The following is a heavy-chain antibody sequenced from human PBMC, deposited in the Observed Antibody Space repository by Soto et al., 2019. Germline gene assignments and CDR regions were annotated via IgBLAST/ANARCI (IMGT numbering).Heavy chain of an antibody. V-gene: IGHV1-69*01. Sequence: QVQLVQSGAEVKKPGSSVKVSCKASGGTFSSYAISWVRQAPGQGLEWMGGIIPIFGTANYAQKFQGRVTITADESTSTAYMELSSLRSEDTAVYYCARDHSVRGVNIYYYYGMDVWGQGTTVTVSS. CDR2: IIPIFGTA. D-gene: IGHD3-10*01. CDR3: ARDHSVRGVNIYYYYGMDV. CDR1: GGTFSSYA. J-gene: IGHJ6*02.